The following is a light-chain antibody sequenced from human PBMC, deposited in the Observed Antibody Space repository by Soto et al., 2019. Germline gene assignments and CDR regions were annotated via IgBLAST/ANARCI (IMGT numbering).Light chain of an antibody. V-gene: IGLV2-14*01. CDR1: SGDVGGYAY. Sequence: QSVLTQPASVSGSPGQSITISCTGTSGDVGGYAYVSWYQQSPGKAPKLIIYEVSKRPSGVTNRFSGSKSDNTASLTISGLQAEDEADYYCNSYTSGGTQVFGTGTKLTVL. CDR3: NSYTSGGTQV. CDR2: EVS. J-gene: IGLJ1*01.